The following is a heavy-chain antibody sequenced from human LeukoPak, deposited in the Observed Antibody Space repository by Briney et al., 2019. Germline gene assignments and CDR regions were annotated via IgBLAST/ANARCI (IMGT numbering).Heavy chain of an antibody. CDR3: AIDWRYCSGVSCSYYFDY. J-gene: IGHJ4*02. Sequence: SETLSLTCTVSGVSISSYYWSSIRQPAGKGLEWIGRIYTSGSTNYNPSLNSRVTISVDKSKNHLSLNLSSVTVADTAVYYCAIDWRYCSGVSCSYYFDYWGQGVLVTVSS. CDR2: IYTSGST. D-gene: IGHD2-15*01. V-gene: IGHV4-4*07. CDR1: GVSISSYY.